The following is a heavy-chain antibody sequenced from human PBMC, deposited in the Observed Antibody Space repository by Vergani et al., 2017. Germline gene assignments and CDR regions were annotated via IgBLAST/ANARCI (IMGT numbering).Heavy chain of an antibody. Sequence: QGQLVESGGGLVKPGGSLRLSCAASGVSLSDYYMTWIRQAPGKGLEWISYISSSGTTIYYADSVKGRFTISRDNAKNLVFLQMDSLRAEDTALYYCARGDYHVSFEIWGRGTMVTISS. CDR1: GVSLSDYY. CDR3: ARGDYHVSFEI. D-gene: IGHD3-10*02. V-gene: IGHV3-11*04. CDR2: ISSSGTTI. J-gene: IGHJ3*02.